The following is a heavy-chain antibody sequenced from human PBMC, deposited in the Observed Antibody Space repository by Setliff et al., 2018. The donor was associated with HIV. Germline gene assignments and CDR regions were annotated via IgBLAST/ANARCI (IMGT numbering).Heavy chain of an antibody. D-gene: IGHD6-19*01. CDR3: ARLGSGWSDSYYYAMDI. Sequence: ASVKVSCKASGYTFTSYGMSWVRQAPGQGLEWMGWISAYNGNTNYAQNFVGRVTMTVDTSTSKAYMELRSLRSDDTAVYFCARLGSGWSDSYYYAMDIWGQGTTVTVSS. V-gene: IGHV1-18*01. J-gene: IGHJ6*02. CDR2: ISAYNGNT. CDR1: GYTFTSYG.